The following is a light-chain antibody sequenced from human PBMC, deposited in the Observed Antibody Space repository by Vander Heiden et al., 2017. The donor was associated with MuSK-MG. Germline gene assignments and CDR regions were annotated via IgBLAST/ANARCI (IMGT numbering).Light chain of an antibody. CDR2: AAS. CDR3: QQSYSTS. J-gene: IGKJ3*01. Sequence: DIQMTQSPSSLSASVGDRVTITCRASQTISSYLNWYQQKPGKAPKLLIYAASRLQSGVPSRFSGRGSGTDFTLTISSLKPEDFATYYCQQSYSTSFGPGTKVDIK. V-gene: IGKV1-39*01. CDR1: QTISSY.